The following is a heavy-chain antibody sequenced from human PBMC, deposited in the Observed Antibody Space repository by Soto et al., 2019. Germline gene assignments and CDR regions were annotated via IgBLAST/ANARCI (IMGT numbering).Heavy chain of an antibody. V-gene: IGHV3-30*04. CDR2: ISYDGSNK. J-gene: IGHJ4*02. CDR1: GFTFSSYA. CDR3: AKDDYDYVWGSYPS. Sequence: GGSLRLSCAASGFTFSSYAMHWVRQAPGKGLEWVAVISYDGSNKYYADSVKGRFTISRDNSKNTLYLQMNSLRAEDTAVYYCAKDDYDYVWGSYPSWGQGTLVTVSS. D-gene: IGHD3-16*02.